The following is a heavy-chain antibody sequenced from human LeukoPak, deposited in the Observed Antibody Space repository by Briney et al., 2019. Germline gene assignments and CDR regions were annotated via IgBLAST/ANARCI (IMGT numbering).Heavy chain of an antibody. V-gene: IGHV1-2*02. D-gene: IGHD4-17*01. CDR1: GYTFTGFY. CDR3: ARDKSYVDYNFDY. J-gene: IGHJ4*02. CDR2: INPNSGGT. Sequence: ASVTVSCKASGYTFTGFYMHWVRQAPGQGLEWMGWINPNSGGTNYAQKFQGRVTMTRDTSISTAYMELSRLRSDDTAVYYCARDKSYVDYNFDYWGQGTLVTVSS.